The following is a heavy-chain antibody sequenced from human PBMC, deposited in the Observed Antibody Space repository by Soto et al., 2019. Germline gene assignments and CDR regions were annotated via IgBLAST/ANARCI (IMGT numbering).Heavy chain of an antibody. Sequence: SETLSLTCTVSGGSISSGDYYWSWIRQPPGKGLEWIGYIYYSGSTYYNPSLKSRVTISVDTSKNQFSLKLSSVTAADTAVYYCARASDENYYYYGMDVWGQGTTVTVSS. CDR1: GGSISSGDYY. V-gene: IGHV4-30-4*01. CDR3: ARASDENYYYYGMDV. CDR2: IYYSGST. D-gene: IGHD2-21*02. J-gene: IGHJ6*02.